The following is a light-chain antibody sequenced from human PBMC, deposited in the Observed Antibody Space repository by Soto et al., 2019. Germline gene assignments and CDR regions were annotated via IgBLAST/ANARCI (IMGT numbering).Light chain of an antibody. CDR3: QQRKKWPPIT. V-gene: IGKV3D-20*02. Sequence: EIVLTQSPGTLSLSPGERATLSCRAGQSVSSTYLIWYQQKPGQAPRLLIYGASSRATGVPDRFTGSGSGTDFILTISNIEAEDVAIYYCQQRKKWPPITFGQGTRLEIK. CDR1: QSVSSTY. CDR2: GAS. J-gene: IGKJ5*01.